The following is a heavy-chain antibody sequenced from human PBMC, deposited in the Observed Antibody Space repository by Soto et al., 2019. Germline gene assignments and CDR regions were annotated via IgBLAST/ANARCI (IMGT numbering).Heavy chain of an antibody. V-gene: IGHV4-31*03. Sequence: PSETLSITCTVSGGSIGSGGYYWSWLRQHPGKGLEWIGYIYYSGSTYYNPSLKSRVTISVDTSKNQFSLKLSSVTAADTAVYYCARYDYVWGSYRFDYWGQGTLVTVSS. CDR2: IYYSGST. CDR1: GGSIGSGGYY. J-gene: IGHJ4*02. D-gene: IGHD3-16*02. CDR3: ARYDYVWGSYRFDY.